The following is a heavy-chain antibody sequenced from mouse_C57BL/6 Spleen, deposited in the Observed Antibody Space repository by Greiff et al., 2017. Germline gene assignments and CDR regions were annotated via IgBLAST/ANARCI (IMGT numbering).Heavy chain of an antibody. CDR2: INPYNGGT. J-gene: IGHJ2*01. V-gene: IGHV1-19*01. CDR3: AREESNSFDY. CDR1: GYTFTDYY. D-gene: IGHD4-1*01. Sequence: DVQLQESGPVLVKPGASVKMSCKASGYTFTDYYMNWVKQSHGKSLEWIGVINPYNGGTSYNQKFKGKATLTVDKSSSTAYMELNSLTSEDSAVYYCAREESNSFDYWGQGTTLTVSS.